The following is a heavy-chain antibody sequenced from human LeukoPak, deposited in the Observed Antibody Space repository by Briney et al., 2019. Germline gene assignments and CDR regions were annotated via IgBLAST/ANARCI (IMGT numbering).Heavy chain of an antibody. CDR3: AKAVAAVSLDY. CDR1: GASVNNGSHY. J-gene: IGHJ4*02. Sequence: SETLSLTCTVSGASVNNGSHYWSWTRQPPGKGLEWIGYFCCRGSTKYNPSLKSRVTISVDTSKNQFSLKVNSVTAADTAVYYCAKAVAAVSLDYWGPGILVTVSS. V-gene: IGHV4-61*01. CDR2: FCCRGST. D-gene: IGHD4-23*01.